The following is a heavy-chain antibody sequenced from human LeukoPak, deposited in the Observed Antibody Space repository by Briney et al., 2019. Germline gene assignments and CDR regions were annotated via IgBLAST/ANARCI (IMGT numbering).Heavy chain of an antibody. Sequence: ASVKASCKASGYTFTGYSIHWVRQAPGQGLEWTGWINPNSGGTNYAQNFQGRVTMTRDTSISTAYMELSRLRSDDTAVYYCARDFGRSAAVIDYWGQGTLVTVTS. V-gene: IGHV1-2*02. CDR2: INPNSGGT. J-gene: IGHJ4*02. CDR3: ARDFGRSAAVIDY. CDR1: GYTFTGYS. D-gene: IGHD4-17*01.